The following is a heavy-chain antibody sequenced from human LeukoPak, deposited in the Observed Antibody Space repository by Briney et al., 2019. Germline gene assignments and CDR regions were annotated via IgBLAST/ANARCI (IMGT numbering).Heavy chain of an antibody. D-gene: IGHD6-19*01. Sequence: SETLSLTCAVYGGSFSGCYWSWIRQPPGKGLEWIGEINHSGSTNYNPSLKSRVTISVDTSKNQFSLKLSSVTAADTAVYYCARRGIAVAGTVYYYYYYYMDVWGKGTTVTISS. J-gene: IGHJ6*03. CDR2: INHSGST. CDR1: GGSFSGCY. CDR3: ARRGIAVAGTVYYYYYYYMDV. V-gene: IGHV4-34*01.